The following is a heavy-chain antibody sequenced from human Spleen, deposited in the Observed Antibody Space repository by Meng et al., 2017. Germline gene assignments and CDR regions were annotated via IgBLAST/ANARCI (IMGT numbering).Heavy chain of an antibody. J-gene: IGHJ5*02. CDR3: ARDLWELRYKAPFDP. D-gene: IGHD3-16*01. Sequence: QGHLQQGGGGLLKPSETLSLTCVFSGGSFRDYYWSWIRQPPGKGLEWIGEINHSGSTNYNPSLESRATISVDTSKNQFSLKLSSVTAADTAVYYCARDLWELRYKAPFDPWGQGILVTVSS. CDR1: GGSFRDYY. CDR2: INHSGST. V-gene: IGHV4-34*01.